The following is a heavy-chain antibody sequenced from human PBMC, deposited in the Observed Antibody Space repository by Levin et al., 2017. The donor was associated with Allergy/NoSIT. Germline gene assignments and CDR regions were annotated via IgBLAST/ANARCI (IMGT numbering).Heavy chain of an antibody. CDR1: GGSISSYY. Sequence: TSETLSLTCTVSGGSISSYYWSWIRQPPGKGLEWIGYIYYSGSTNYNPSLKSRVTISVDTSKNQFSLKLSSVTAADTAVYYCARVGGRGRYSFDYWGQGTLVTVSS. D-gene: IGHD5-18*01. J-gene: IGHJ4*02. CDR3: ARVGGRGRYSFDY. V-gene: IGHV4-59*01. CDR2: IYYSGST.